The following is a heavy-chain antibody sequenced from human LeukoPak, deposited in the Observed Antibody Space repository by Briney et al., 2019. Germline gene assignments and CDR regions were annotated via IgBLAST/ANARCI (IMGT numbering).Heavy chain of an antibody. CDR2: IYYSGST. Sequence: PSETLSLTCTVSGDSISTSYYWSWIRQPPGKGLEWIGYIYYSGSTNYNPSLKSRVTISVDTSKNQFSLKLSSVTAADTAVYYCARAFGYWFDPWGQGTLVTVSS. V-gene: IGHV4-59*01. CDR1: GDSISTSYY. D-gene: IGHD3-10*01. CDR3: ARAFGYWFDP. J-gene: IGHJ5*02.